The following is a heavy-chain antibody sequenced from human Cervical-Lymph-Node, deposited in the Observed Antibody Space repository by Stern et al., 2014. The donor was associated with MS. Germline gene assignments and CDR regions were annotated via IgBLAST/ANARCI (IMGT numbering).Heavy chain of an antibody. J-gene: IGHJ4*02. Sequence: QVQLVQSGGGVVQPGRSLRLSCAASGFTFSSYGMHWVRQAPGKGLERVAVIWYDGSNKYYADSVKGRFTISRDNSKNTLYLQMNSLRAEDTAVYYCARDAYYYDSSGYYLFDYWGQGTLVTVSS. V-gene: IGHV3-33*01. D-gene: IGHD3-22*01. CDR1: GFTFSSYG. CDR2: IWYDGSNK. CDR3: ARDAYYYDSSGYYLFDY.